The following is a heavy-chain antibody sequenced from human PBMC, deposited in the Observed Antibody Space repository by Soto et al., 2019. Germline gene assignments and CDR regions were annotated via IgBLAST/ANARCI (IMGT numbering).Heavy chain of an antibody. V-gene: IGHV3-33*01. CDR2: IWYDGSNK. Sequence: GGSLRLSCAASGFTFSSYGMHWVRQAPGKGLEWVAVIWYDGSNKYYADSVKGRFTISRDNSKNTLYLQMNSLRAEDTAVYYCASAREGAAGPDYYYYYMDVWGKGTTVTVSS. CDR1: GFTFSSYG. J-gene: IGHJ6*03. D-gene: IGHD6-13*01. CDR3: ASAREGAAGPDYYYYYMDV.